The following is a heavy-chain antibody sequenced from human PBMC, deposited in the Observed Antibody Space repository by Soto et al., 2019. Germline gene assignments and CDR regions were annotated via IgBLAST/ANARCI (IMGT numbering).Heavy chain of an antibody. CDR1: GYTFTRSG. Sequence: ASVKVSCKASGYTFTRSGISWVRQAPGQGLEWLGWINPDNGNTNYAQHLQGRVSLTTDTSTSTAYMDLRSLRSDDTAVYYCTRTFISSQDGFDLWGQGTLVTVSS. V-gene: IGHV1-18*01. J-gene: IGHJ4*02. CDR2: INPDNGNT. D-gene: IGHD6-13*01. CDR3: TRTFISSQDGFDL.